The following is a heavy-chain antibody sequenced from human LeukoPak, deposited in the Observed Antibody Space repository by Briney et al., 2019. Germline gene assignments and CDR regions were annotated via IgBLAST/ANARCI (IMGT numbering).Heavy chain of an antibody. D-gene: IGHD5-12*01. J-gene: IGHJ4*02. Sequence: SVKVSCKAFGGTFISYAISWVRQAPGQGLEWMGGIIPIFGTANYAQKFQGRVTITADESTSTAYMELSSLRSEDTAVYYCARLLVGYDFPLDYWGQGTLVTVSS. CDR1: GGTFISYA. V-gene: IGHV1-69*13. CDR2: IIPIFGTA. CDR3: ARLLVGYDFPLDY.